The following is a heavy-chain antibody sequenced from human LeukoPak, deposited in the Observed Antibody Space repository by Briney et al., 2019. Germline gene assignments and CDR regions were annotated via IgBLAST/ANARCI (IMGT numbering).Heavy chain of an antibody. CDR2: ISGSGGRT. Sequence: QTGGSLRLSCAASGFTFSSYWMSWVRQAPGKGLEWVSAISGSGGRTYYADSVKGRFTISRDNSKNTLYLQMNSLRAEDTAVYYCAKEAGGSIAAAASDAFDIWGQGTMVTVSS. J-gene: IGHJ3*02. CDR1: GFTFSSYW. D-gene: IGHD6-13*01. CDR3: AKEAGGSIAAAASDAFDI. V-gene: IGHV3-23*01.